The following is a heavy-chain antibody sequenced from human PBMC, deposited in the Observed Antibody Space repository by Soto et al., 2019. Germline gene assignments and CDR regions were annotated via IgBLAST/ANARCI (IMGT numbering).Heavy chain of an antibody. D-gene: IGHD3-10*01. CDR2: ISYDGSNK. Sequence: GGSLRLSCAASGFTFSSYAMHWVRQAPGKGLEWVAVISYDGSNKYYADSVKGRFTISRDNSKNTLYLQMNSLRAEDTAVYYCASYYGSGSYYDYWGQGTLVTVSS. CDR3: ASYYGSGSYYDY. CDR1: GFTFSSYA. J-gene: IGHJ4*02. V-gene: IGHV3-30*04.